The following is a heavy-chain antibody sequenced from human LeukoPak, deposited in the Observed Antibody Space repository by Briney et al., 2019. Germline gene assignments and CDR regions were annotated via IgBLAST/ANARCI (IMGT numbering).Heavy chain of an antibody. CDR1: GFTFTSSA. CDR3: AAVLNHYYDSSGYYYFDY. J-gene: IGHJ4*02. Sequence: SVKVSCKASGFTFTSSAMQWVRQARGQRLEWIGWIVVGSGNTNYAQKFQERVTITRDMSTSTAYMELSSLRSEDTAVYYCAAVLNHYYDSSGYYYFDYWGQGTLVTVSS. CDR2: IVVGSGNT. D-gene: IGHD3-22*01. V-gene: IGHV1-58*02.